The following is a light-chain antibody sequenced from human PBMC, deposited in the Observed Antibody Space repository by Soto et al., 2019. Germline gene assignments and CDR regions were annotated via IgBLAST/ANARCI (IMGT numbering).Light chain of an antibody. CDR2: DNN. CDR1: SSNIGNNY. Sequence: QSVLTQPPSVSAAPGQKVTISCSGSSSNIGNNYVSWYQQLPGTAPKLLIYDNNKRPSGIPDRFSGSKSGTSATLGITGLQTGDEADYYGGTWDGSLSAWVFGGGTKLTVL. V-gene: IGLV1-51*01. CDR3: GTWDGSLSAWV. J-gene: IGLJ3*02.